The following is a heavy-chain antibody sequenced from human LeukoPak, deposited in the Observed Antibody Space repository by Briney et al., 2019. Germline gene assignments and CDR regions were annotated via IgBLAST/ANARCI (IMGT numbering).Heavy chain of an antibody. D-gene: IGHD3-22*01. CDR2: ISGSGGST. Sequence: GGSLRLSCAASGFTFSSCAMSWARQAPGKGLEWVSAISGSGGSTYYADSVKGRFTISRDNSKNTLYLQMNSLRAEDTAVYYCAKDPTDFDSSGQTYFDYWGQGTLVTVSS. V-gene: IGHV3-23*01. CDR3: AKDPTDFDSSGQTYFDY. CDR1: GFTFSSCA. J-gene: IGHJ4*02.